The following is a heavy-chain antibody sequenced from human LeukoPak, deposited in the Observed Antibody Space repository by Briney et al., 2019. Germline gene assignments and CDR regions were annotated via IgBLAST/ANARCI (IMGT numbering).Heavy chain of an antibody. CDR3: ARVNYDILTGDFYYYYYYYMDV. V-gene: IGHV1-8*01. D-gene: IGHD3-9*01. Sequence: ASVKVSCKASGYTFTSYDINWVRQAPGQGLEWMGWMNPNSGNTGYAQKFQGRVTMTRNTSISTAYMELSSLRSEDTAVYYCARVNYDILTGDFYYYYYYYMDVWGKGTTVTISS. J-gene: IGHJ6*03. CDR1: GYTFTSYD. CDR2: MNPNSGNT.